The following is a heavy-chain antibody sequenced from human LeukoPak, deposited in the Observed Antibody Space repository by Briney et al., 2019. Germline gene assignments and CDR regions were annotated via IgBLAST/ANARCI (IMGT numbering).Heavy chain of an antibody. V-gene: IGHV4-31*03. CDR3: ARDGSSGYYYDY. CDR1: GGPISSGGYY. J-gene: IGHJ4*02. Sequence: PSETLSLTCTVSGGPISSGGYYWSWIRQHPGKGLEWIGYIYYSGSTYYNPSLKSRVTISVDTSKNQFSLKLSSVTAADTAVYYCARDGSSGYYYDYWGQGTLVTVSS. CDR2: IYYSGST. D-gene: IGHD3-22*01.